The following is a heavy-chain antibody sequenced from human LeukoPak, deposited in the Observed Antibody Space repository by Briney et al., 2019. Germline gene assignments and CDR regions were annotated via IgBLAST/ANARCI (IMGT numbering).Heavy chain of an antibody. CDR1: GFTFSSYA. V-gene: IGHV3-30-3*01. Sequence: GGSLRLSCAASGFTFSSYAMHWVRQAPGKGLEWVAVISYDGSNKYYADSVRGRFTISRDNSKNRLYLQMSDLRAEDTAVYFCARSVSGVWLFDYWGRGTLVTVSS. J-gene: IGHJ4*02. CDR3: ARSVSGVWLFDY. D-gene: IGHD5/OR15-5a*01. CDR2: ISYDGSNK.